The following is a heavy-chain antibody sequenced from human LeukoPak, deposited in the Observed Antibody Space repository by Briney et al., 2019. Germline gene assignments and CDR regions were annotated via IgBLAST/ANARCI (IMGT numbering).Heavy chain of an antibody. CDR1: GGSISSGGYS. CDR2: IYHSGST. J-gene: IGHJ4*02. D-gene: IGHD1-26*01. V-gene: IGHV4-30-2*01. Sequence: PSETLSLTCAVSGGSISSGGYSWSWIRQPPGKGLEWIGYIYHSGSTYYNPSLKSRVTISVDRSKNQFSLKLGSVTAADTAVYYCARGEEEQSPFDYWGQGTLVTVSS. CDR3: ARGEEEQSPFDY.